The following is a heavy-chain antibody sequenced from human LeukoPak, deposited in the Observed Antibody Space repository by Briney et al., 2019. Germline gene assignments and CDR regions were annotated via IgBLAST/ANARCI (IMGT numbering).Heavy chain of an antibody. CDR2: ISSSSSTI. CDR1: GFTFSSYS. J-gene: IGHJ4*02. Sequence: GGSLRLSCAASGFTFSSYSMNWVRQAPGKGLEWVSYISSSSSTIYYADSVKGRFTISRDNAKNSLYLQMNSLRAEDTAEYYCARDLSNNGGYSYGYWGYYFDYWGQGTLVTVSS. CDR3: ARDLSNNGGYSYGYWGYYFDY. D-gene: IGHD5-18*01. V-gene: IGHV3-48*01.